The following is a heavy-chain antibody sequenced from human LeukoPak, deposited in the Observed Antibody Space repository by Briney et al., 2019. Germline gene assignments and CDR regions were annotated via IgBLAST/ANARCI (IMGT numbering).Heavy chain of an antibody. CDR2: ISERGGSK. V-gene: IGHV3-23*01. CDR1: GISLSNYA. J-gene: IGHJ4*02. CDR3: AKRGVVIRGILVIGYHQEAYHYDF. Sequence: GGSLRLSCVVSGISLSNYAMTWVRQAPGKGLEWVSYISERGGSKTYADSVKGRFTISRDTSLNTLYLQMNNLRGEDTAVYFCAKRGVVIRGILVIGYHQEAYHYDFWGQGVLVTVSS. D-gene: IGHD3-10*01.